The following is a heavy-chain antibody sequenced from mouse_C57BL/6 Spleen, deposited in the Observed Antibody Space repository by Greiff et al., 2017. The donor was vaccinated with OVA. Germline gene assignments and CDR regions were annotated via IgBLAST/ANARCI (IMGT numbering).Heavy chain of an antibody. CDR3: ARGRDYGSSPYGY. CDR2: IDPSDSYT. Sequence: QVQLQQPGAELVEHGPSLKLSCKASGYTFTSYWMQWVKQRPGQGLEWIGEIDPSDSYTNYNQKFKGKATLTVDTSSSTAYMQLSSLTSEDSAVYYCARGRDYGSSPYGYWGQGTTLTVSS. J-gene: IGHJ2*01. CDR1: GYTFTSYW. V-gene: IGHV1-50*01. D-gene: IGHD1-1*01.